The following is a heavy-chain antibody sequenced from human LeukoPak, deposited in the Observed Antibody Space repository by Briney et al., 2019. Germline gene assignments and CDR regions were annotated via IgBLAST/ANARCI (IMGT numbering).Heavy chain of an antibody. D-gene: IGHD3-10*01. CDR2: ISSSGTYI. V-gene: IGHV3-21*01. CDR3: ARAGDPEY. J-gene: IGHJ4*02. Sequence: PGGSLRLSCAASGFTFRSYSMNWVRQAPGKGLEWVSSISSSGTYIDYADSVKGRITISRDNAKNSLFLQMHSLRAVDTAVYYCARAGDPEYWGQGTLVTVSS. CDR1: GFTFRSYS.